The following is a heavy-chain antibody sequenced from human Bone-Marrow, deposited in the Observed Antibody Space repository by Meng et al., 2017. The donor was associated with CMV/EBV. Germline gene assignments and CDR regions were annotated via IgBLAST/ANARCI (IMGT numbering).Heavy chain of an antibody. CDR3: ARGELMTTVSYYYYYYGMDV. J-gene: IGHJ6*02. CDR1: GGSISSYY. D-gene: IGHD4-11*01. CDR2: IYYSGST. V-gene: IGHV4-59*01. Sequence: GSLRLSCTVSGGSISSYYWSWIRQPPGKGLEWIGYIYYSGSTNYNPSLKSRVTISVDTSKNQFSLKLSSVTAADTAVYYCARGELMTTVSYYYYYYGMDVWGQGTTVTVSS.